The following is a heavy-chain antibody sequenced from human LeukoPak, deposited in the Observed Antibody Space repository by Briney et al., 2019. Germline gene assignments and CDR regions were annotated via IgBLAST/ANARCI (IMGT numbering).Heavy chain of an antibody. V-gene: IGHV1-69*02. D-gene: IGHD3-10*01. J-gene: IGHJ4*02. CDR2: IIPILGIV. CDR3: AKRDVDRYGSGGAIIDY. CDR1: GGTFSSYT. Sequence: GASVKVSCKASGGTFSSYTISWVRQAPGQGLEWMGRIIPILGIVNYAQKFQGRVTITVDKSTSTAYMELSSLRSEDTAVYYCAKRDVDRYGSGGAIIDYWGQGTLVTVSS.